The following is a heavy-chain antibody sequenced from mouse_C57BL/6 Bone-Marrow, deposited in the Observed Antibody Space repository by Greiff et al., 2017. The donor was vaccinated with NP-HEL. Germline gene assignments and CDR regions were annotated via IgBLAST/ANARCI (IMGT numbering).Heavy chain of an antibody. Sequence: EVNLVESGEGLVKPGGSLKLSCAASGFTFSSYAMSWVRQTPEKRLEWVAYISSGGDYIYYADTVKGRFTISRDNARNTLYLQMSSLKSEDTAMYYCTRVPYDGYYVRYYYAMDYWGQGTSVTVSS. D-gene: IGHD2-3*01. V-gene: IGHV5-9-1*02. CDR1: GFTFSSYA. CDR3: TRVPYDGYYVRYYYAMDY. CDR2: ISSGGDYI. J-gene: IGHJ4*01.